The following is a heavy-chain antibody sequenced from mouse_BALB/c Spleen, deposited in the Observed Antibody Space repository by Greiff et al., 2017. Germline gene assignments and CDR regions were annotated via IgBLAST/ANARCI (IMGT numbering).Heavy chain of an antibody. Sequence: EVQLQESGPGLVKPSQSLSLTCTVTGYSITSDYAWNWIRQFPGNKLEWMGYISYSGSTSYNPSLKSRISITRDTSKNPFFLQLNSVTTEDTATYYCALLLRRAMDDWGQGTSVTVSS. CDR3: ALLLRRAMDD. CDR2: ISYSGST. CDR1: GYSITSDYA. J-gene: IGHJ4*01. D-gene: IGHD1-1*01. V-gene: IGHV3-2*02.